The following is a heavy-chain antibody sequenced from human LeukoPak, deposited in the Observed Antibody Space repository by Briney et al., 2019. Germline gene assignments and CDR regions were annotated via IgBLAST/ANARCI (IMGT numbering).Heavy chain of an antibody. CDR1: GDSISDYY. CDR2: IYYTGST. V-gene: IGHV4-59*08. D-gene: IGHD6-13*01. Sequence: SETLSLTCTVSGDSISDYYWTWIRQPPGKGLEWIGHIYYTGSTHYNPSLMGRVTISVDTSKNHFSLKLSSVTATDTAVYYCARVETEGSSWYGVHYFDYWGQGTQVTVSS. J-gene: IGHJ4*02. CDR3: ARVETEGSSWYGVHYFDY.